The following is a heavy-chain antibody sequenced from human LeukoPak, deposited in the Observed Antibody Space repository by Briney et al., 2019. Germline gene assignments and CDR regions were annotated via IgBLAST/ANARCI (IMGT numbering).Heavy chain of an antibody. V-gene: IGHV3-30*04. D-gene: IGHD2-15*01. CDR2: ISYDGSNK. J-gene: IGHJ5*02. Sequence: GGSLRLSCAASGFTFSSYAMHWVRQAPGKGLEWVAVISYDGSNKYYADSVKGRFTISRDNSKNTLYLQMNSLSAEDTAVCYCARDRYCSGGSCYSGPPWFDPWGQGTLVTVSS. CDR3: ARDRYCSGGSCYSGPPWFDP. CDR1: GFTFSSYA.